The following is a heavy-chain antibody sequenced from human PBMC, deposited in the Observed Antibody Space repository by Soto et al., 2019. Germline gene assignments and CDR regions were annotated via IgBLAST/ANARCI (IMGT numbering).Heavy chain of an antibody. D-gene: IGHD1-20*01. CDR2: ISYDGSNK. V-gene: IGHV3-30*18. CDR3: AKVGGNWNPDY. Sequence: QVQLVESGGGVVQPGRSLRLSCAASGYSFSTYGMHWVRQAPGEGLEWIIFISYDGSNKFYLDSVKGRFSISRDNSRNTLYLQMDSLRPEDTATYYCAKVGGNWNPDYWGQGTLVTVSS. J-gene: IGHJ4*02. CDR1: GYSFSTYG.